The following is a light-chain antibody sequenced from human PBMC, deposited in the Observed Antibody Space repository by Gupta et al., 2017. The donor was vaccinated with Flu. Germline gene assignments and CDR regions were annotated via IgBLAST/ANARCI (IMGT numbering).Light chain of an antibody. CDR3: CSYAGSGTFVL. CDR1: SSDVVSYNL. J-gene: IGLJ2*01. V-gene: IGLV2-23*01. Sequence: QSALTQPASVSGSPGQSITISCTGTSSDVVSYNLVSWYQQHPGKAPKLMIYEGSKRPSGLSNRFSCSKSGNTASLTISGLQAEDEADYYCCSYAGSGTFVLFVGGTKLTVL. CDR2: EGS.